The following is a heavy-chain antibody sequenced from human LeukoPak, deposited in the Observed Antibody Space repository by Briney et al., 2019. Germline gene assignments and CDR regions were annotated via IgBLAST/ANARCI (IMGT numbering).Heavy chain of an antibody. CDR3: ARRYSTSSVEDFDY. CDR1: GFTFSSYS. CDR2: IKQDGSEK. V-gene: IGHV3-7*01. D-gene: IGHD6-6*01. J-gene: IGHJ4*02. Sequence: GGSLRLSCAASGFTFSSYSMNWVRQAPGKGLEWVANIKQDGSEKYYVDSVKGRFTISRDNAKNSLYLQMNSLRAEDTAVYYCARRYSTSSVEDFDYWGQGTLVTVSS.